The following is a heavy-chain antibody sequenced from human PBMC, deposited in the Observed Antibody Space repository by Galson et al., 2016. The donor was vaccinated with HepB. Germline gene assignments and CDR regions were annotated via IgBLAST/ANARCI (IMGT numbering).Heavy chain of an antibody. CDR3: ARHGGHGGSSFWFDP. D-gene: IGHD1-26*01. J-gene: IGHJ5*02. CDR1: KDSISGYSEY. Sequence: SETLSLTCTVSKDSISGYSEYWAWVRQPHGKHLEWIGSIYYSGDTYYNPSLNSRVTLSIDISRNQFSLSLRYVTAADTAVYYCARHGGHGGSSFWFDPWGHGTLVSVSS. CDR2: IYYSGDT. V-gene: IGHV4-39*01.